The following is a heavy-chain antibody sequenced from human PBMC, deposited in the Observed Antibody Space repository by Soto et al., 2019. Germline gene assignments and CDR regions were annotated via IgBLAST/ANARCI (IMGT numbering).Heavy chain of an antibody. J-gene: IGHJ6*02. CDR1: GYTFSNFA. Sequence: ASVKVSCKASGYTFSNFAMHWVRQAPGQRLEWMGWINPGNGNTKYSQTFQGRVTITRDTSASTAYMELSSLRSEDTAVYYCARAVARGVKTIYYYYGMDVWGQGTTVTVAS. V-gene: IGHV1-3*01. D-gene: IGHD3-10*01. CDR2: INPGNGNT. CDR3: ARAVARGVKTIYYYYGMDV.